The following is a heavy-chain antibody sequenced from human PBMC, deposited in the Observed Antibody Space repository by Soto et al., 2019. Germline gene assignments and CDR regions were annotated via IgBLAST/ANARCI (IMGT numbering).Heavy chain of an antibody. CDR1: GYTFTGYY. V-gene: IGHV1-2*04. Sequence: ASVKVSCKASGYTFTGYYMHWVRQAPRQGLEWMGWINPNSGGTNYAQNFQGWVTMTRDTSISTAYMELSRLRFDDTAVYFCARGYCSGGTCNSIYKDVWGKGTTVTVSS. J-gene: IGHJ6*03. CDR3: ARGYCSGGTCNSIYKDV. CDR2: INPNSGGT. D-gene: IGHD2-15*01.